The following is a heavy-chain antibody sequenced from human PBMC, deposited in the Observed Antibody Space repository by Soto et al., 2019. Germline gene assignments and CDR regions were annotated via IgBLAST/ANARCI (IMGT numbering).Heavy chain of an antibody. Sequence: QVQLVESGGGVVQPGRSLRLSCAASGFTFSSYGMHWVRQAPGKGLEWVAVIWYDGSNKYYADSVKGRFTISRDNSKNTLYLQMNSLRAEHTAVYYCARVSVLDSNYAFYFDYWGQGTLVTVSS. D-gene: IGHD4-4*01. CDR3: ARVSVLDSNYAFYFDY. CDR1: GFTFSSYG. J-gene: IGHJ4*02. V-gene: IGHV3-33*01. CDR2: IWYDGSNK.